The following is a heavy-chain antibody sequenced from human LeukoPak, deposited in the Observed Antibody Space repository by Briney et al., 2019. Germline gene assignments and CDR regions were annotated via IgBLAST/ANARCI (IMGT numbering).Heavy chain of an antibody. Sequence: PGGSLRLSCAASGFIFSSYWMSWVRQAPGKGLEWVTNIKQDGSEKYYVDSVKGRFTISRDNAKNSLYLQMNSLRAEDTAVYYCARGIRDSSSWYLLGAFDIWGQGTMVTVSS. D-gene: IGHD6-13*01. CDR3: ARGIRDSSSWYLLGAFDI. V-gene: IGHV3-7*01. CDR2: IKQDGSEK. CDR1: GFIFSSYW. J-gene: IGHJ3*02.